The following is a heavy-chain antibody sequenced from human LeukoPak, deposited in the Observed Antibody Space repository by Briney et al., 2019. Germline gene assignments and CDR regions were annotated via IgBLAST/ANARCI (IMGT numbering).Heavy chain of an antibody. Sequence: SETLSLTCTVSGGSISSGGYYWSWIRQHPGKGLEWIGYIYYSGSTYYNPSLKSRVTISVHTSKNQFSRNLSSVTAADTAVYYCASGVRAGTVYWGQGTLVTVSS. CDR1: GGSISSGGYY. D-gene: IGHD6-19*01. V-gene: IGHV4-31*03. J-gene: IGHJ4*02. CDR3: ASGVRAGTVY. CDR2: IYYSGST.